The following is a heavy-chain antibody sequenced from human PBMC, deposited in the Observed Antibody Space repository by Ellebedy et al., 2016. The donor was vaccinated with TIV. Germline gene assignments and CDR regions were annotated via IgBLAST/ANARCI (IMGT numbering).Heavy chain of an antibody. CDR2: ISYNGGNT. CDR1: GFTFGSYG. Sequence: PGGSLRLSCAASGFTFGSYGMHWVRQAPGKGLEWVAVISYNGGNTYYMDSVKGRFTISRDNSNNTLYLQMNSLRVEDTAVYYCAKEGYFQLDYAMDVWGQGTTVTVSS. V-gene: IGHV3-30*18. CDR3: AKEGYFQLDYAMDV. D-gene: IGHD2-2*01. J-gene: IGHJ6*02.